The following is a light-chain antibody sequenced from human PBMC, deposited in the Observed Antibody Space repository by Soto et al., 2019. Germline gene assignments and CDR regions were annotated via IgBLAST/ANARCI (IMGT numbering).Light chain of an antibody. Sequence: ETVMTQSTATLSVSPGERATLSCRASQSVDTKLAWYQHKPGQAPRLLIYGASTRATGIPARFSGSGSGTEFTLTISSLQAEDCAVYFCQQYNNWYTYGQGTKLEIK. V-gene: IGKV3-15*01. CDR3: QQYNNWYT. CDR2: GAS. CDR1: QSVDTK. J-gene: IGKJ2*01.